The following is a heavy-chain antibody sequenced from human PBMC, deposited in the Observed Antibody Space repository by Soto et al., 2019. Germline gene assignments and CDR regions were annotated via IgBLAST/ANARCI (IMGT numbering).Heavy chain of an antibody. CDR3: ARAQWEIRGLDF. D-gene: IGHD1-26*01. CDR2: INAGKGDT. V-gene: IGHV1-3*01. Sequence: ASVKVSCKASGYTFISYNMQWVRQAPGQRPEWMGWINAGKGDTKYSQKFQGRVTITRDTTATTVYMELSSMTSEDTAVYYCARAQWEIRGLDFWGQGTRVTASS. J-gene: IGHJ4*02. CDR1: GYTFISYN.